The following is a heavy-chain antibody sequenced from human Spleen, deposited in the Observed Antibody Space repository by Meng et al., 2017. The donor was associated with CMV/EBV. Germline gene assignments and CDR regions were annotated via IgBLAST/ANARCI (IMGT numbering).Heavy chain of an antibody. Sequence: GGSLRLSCVASGFTFSSYVLHWVRQAPGKGLEWVANIKQDGSEKYYVDSVKGRFTISRDNAKNSLYLQMNSLRAEDTAVYYCAHSPDYWGQGTLVTVSS. CDR3: AHSPDY. V-gene: IGHV3-7*01. J-gene: IGHJ4*02. D-gene: IGHD4-11*01. CDR2: IKQDGSEK. CDR1: GFTFSSYV.